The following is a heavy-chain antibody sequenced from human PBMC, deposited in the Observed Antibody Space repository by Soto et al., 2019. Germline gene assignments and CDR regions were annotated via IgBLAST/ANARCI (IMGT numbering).Heavy chain of an antibody. CDR1: GFNFTNYG. CDR3: ARSDCTSTSCYVVWFDP. V-gene: IGHV3-21*01. J-gene: IGHJ5*02. Sequence: GXSLRLSCVASGFNFTNYGMNWVRQAPGKGLEWVSSISSSRSYISYADSVKGRFTISRDNAKNSVYLQMNSLRAEDTAVYYCARSDCTSTSCYVVWFDPWGQGTLVTVSS. CDR2: ISSSRSYI. D-gene: IGHD2-2*01.